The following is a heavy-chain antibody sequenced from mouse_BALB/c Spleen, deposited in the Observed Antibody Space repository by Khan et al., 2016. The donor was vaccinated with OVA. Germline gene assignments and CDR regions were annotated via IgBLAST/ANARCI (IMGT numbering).Heavy chain of an antibody. Sequence: EVMLVESGGGLVKPGGSLRLSCAASGFTFSTYAMSWVRQTPEKRLDWVATINSDGAYTYFPDNVTGRFTIFRDNAKHTLYLQMTRLRSDDTAIYDCARSPYGNFAYWGQGTLVTVSA. J-gene: IGHJ3*01. V-gene: IGHV5-9-1*01. CDR3: ARSPYGNFAY. CDR2: INSDGAYT. CDR1: GFTFSTYA. D-gene: IGHD2-1*01.